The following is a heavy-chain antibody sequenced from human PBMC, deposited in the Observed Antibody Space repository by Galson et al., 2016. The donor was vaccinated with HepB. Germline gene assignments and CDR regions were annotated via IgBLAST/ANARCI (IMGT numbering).Heavy chain of an antibody. V-gene: IGHV3-30-3*01. CDR3: ARDEGCWRGGDCYFDS. CDR1: DFSIENYG. D-gene: IGHD2-21*02. Sequence: SLRLSCAGSDFSIENYGVHRVRQAPGKGPEWVAVISFDGDKYSYADSVRGRFTISRDTSKNTLYLQMNSLRADDTAVYYCARDEGCWRGGDCYFDSWGREPWSPSPQ. CDR2: ISFDGDKY. J-gene: IGHJ4*02.